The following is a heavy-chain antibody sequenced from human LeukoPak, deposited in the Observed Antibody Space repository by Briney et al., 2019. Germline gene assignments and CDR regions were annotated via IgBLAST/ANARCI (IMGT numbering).Heavy chain of an antibody. V-gene: IGHV4-39*07. J-gene: IGHJ4*02. CDR1: GGSISSSSYY. CDR2: IYYSGST. Sequence: PSETLSLTCTVSGGSISSSSYYWGWIRQPPGKGLEWIGSIYYSGSTYYNPSLKSRVTISVDTSKNQFSLKLSSVTAADTAVYYCARDRVLAVAGSIDYWGQGTLVTVSS. CDR3: ARDRVLAVAGSIDY. D-gene: IGHD6-19*01.